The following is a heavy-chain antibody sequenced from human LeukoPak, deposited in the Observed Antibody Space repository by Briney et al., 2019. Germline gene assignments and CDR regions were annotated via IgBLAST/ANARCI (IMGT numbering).Heavy chain of an antibody. CDR1: GFTFSSYG. D-gene: IGHD3-3*01. V-gene: IGHV3-30*18. CDR3: AKDRDDFSDY. Sequence: GGSLRLSCAASGFTFSSYGIHWVRQAPGKGLEWVAVISYDGNNKYYADSVKGRVTISRDNSKNTLYLQMNSLRAVVTAVYYCAKDRDDFSDYWGQGTLVSVSS. CDR2: ISYDGNNK. J-gene: IGHJ4*02.